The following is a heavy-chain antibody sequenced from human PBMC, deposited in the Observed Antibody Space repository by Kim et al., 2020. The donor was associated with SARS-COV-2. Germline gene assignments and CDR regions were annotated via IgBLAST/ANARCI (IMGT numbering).Heavy chain of an antibody. J-gene: IGHJ4*02. Sequence: SVKGRFTISRDNTKNSLYRQMNSLRAEETAVYYCARDLERGSYDWGSFDCWGQGALVTVSS. V-gene: IGHV3-48*03. D-gene: IGHD1-26*01. CDR3: ARDLERGSYDWGSFDC.